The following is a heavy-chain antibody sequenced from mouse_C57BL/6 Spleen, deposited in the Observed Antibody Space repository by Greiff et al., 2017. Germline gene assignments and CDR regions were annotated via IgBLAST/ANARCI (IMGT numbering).Heavy chain of an antibody. CDR1: GFTFSSYA. V-gene: IGHV5-9-1*02. Sequence: EVHLVESGEGLVKPGGSLKLSCAASGFTFSSYAMSWVRQTPEKRLEWVAYISSGGVYIYYAEPVKGRFTISRDKARNTLYLQISSLKSEDTAMYYCTRVGNYAWFAYWGQGTLVTVSA. CDR2: ISSGGVYI. J-gene: IGHJ3*01. D-gene: IGHD2-1*01. CDR3: TRVGNYAWFAY.